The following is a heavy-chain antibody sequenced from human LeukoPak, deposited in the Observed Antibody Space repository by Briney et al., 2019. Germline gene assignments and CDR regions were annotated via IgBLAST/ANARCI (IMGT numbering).Heavy chain of an antibody. J-gene: IGHJ4*02. CDR2: INSDGSST. D-gene: IGHD6-6*01. CDR1: GFTFSSYW. CDR3: ARGGVYSTSAVDY. V-gene: IGHV3-74*01. Sequence: GGSLRLSCAASGFTFSSYWMHWVRQAPGKGLVWVSRINSDGSSTTYADSVKGRFTISRDNAKNTLYLQTNSLRAKDTAVYYCARGGVYSTSAVDYWGQGTLVTVSS.